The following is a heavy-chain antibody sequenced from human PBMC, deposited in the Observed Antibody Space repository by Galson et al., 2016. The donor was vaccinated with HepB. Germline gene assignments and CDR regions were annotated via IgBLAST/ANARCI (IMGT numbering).Heavy chain of an antibody. Sequence: LSLTCAVYGASFSDYYWTWIRQPPGKGLEWIGEISQSGTSNHNPSLKSRVTISVDTSKNQFSLNLSSVTAADTAKYYCARRGYTYGFGGFFFDYWGQGPLVTVSS. V-gene: IGHV4-34*01. CDR3: ARRGYTYGFGGFFFDY. CDR1: GASFSDYY. J-gene: IGHJ4*02. D-gene: IGHD5-18*01. CDR2: ISQSGTS.